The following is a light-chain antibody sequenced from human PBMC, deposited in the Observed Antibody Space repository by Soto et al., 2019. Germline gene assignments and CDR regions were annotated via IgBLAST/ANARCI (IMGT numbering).Light chain of an antibody. CDR2: EGS. V-gene: IGLV2-23*01. CDR3: CSYAGSSTYV. J-gene: IGLJ1*01. CDR1: SSNVGSNNL. Sequence: SVLTQPASVSGSPGQSITISCTGTSSNVGSNNLVSWYQQHPGKASKLLIYEGSKRPSGVSYRFSGSKFGNTASLTFSGLQAEDEADYYCCSYAGSSTYVFGTGTKVTVL.